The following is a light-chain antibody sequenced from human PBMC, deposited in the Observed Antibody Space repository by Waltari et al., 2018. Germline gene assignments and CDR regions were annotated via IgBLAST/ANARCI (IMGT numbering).Light chain of an antibody. Sequence: IQMTQSPSAFSASVGHRVTINCRSSQRINTWMAWYQQRPGKAPKVLIYDVSTLESGVPSRFSGSGSGTEFTLAINNLQPEDFATYYCQQYYRYYTFGQGTKLEIK. J-gene: IGKJ2*01. CDR1: QRINTW. V-gene: IGKV1-5*01. CDR2: DVS. CDR3: QQYYRYYT.